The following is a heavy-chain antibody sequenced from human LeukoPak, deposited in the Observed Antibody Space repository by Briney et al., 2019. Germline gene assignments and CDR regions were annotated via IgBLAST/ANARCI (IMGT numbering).Heavy chain of an antibody. V-gene: IGHV1-2*02. CDR1: GYTFTGYY. Sequence: RASVKVSCKASGYTFTGYYIHWVRQAPGQGLEWMGWINPNSGGTNYVQEFQGRVTMTRDRSISTAYMELSRLRSDDTALYYCARVQPPAITAAGPQTYYYYGMDVWGQGTTVTVSS. D-gene: IGHD6-13*01. CDR2: INPNSGGT. CDR3: ARVQPPAITAAGPQTYYYYGMDV. J-gene: IGHJ6*02.